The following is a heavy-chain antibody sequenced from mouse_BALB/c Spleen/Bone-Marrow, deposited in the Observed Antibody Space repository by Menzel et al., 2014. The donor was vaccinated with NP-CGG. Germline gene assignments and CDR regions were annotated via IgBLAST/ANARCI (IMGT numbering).Heavy chain of an antibody. J-gene: IGHJ4*01. CDR1: GFTFSSYT. D-gene: IGHD3-1*01. V-gene: IGHV5-12-2*01. Sequence: EVKLQESGGGLVQPGGSLKLSCAASGFTFSSYTMSWVRQTPEKRLEWVAYISNGGGSTYYPDTVKGRFTISRDNAKNPLYLQMSSLKSEDTAMYYCARHVGNPYTMDYWGQGASVTVSS. CDR3: ARHVGNPYTMDY. CDR2: ISNGGGST.